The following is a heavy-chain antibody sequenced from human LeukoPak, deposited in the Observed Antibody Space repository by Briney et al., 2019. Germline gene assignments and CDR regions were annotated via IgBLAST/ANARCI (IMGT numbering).Heavy chain of an antibody. CDR1: GGSVSSGSCY. J-gene: IGHJ3*02. CDR3: ARDLLYYDSSGYPNPNDAFDI. CDR2: IYYSGST. V-gene: IGHV4-30-4*01. Sequence: SETLSLTCTVSGGSVSSGSCYWSWIRQPPGKGLEWIGYIYYSGSTYYNPSLKSRVTISVDTSKNQFSLKLSSVTAAGTAVYYCARDLLYYDSSGYPNPNDAFDIWGQGTMVTVSS. D-gene: IGHD3-22*01.